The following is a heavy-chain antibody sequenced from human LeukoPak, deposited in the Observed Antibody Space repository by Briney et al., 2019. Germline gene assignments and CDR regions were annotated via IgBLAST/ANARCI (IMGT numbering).Heavy chain of an antibody. Sequence: PGGSLRLSCAASGFTFSNYWMSWVRQAPGKGLEWLANINQDGSEKYYVDSVKGRFTISRDNAKNSLFLQMNNLRAEDTAVYYCARMAAIDYWGQGTLVTVSS. J-gene: IGHJ4*02. V-gene: IGHV3-7*01. CDR1: GFTFSNYW. CDR2: INQDGSEK. CDR3: ARMAAIDY. D-gene: IGHD1-26*01.